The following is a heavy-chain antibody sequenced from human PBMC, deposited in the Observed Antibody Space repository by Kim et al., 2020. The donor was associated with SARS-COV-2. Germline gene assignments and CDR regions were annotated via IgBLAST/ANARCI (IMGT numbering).Heavy chain of an antibody. D-gene: IGHD3-22*01. Sequence: TYYRDYVKGLFTISRDNSKNTLYLQMNSLRAEDTAVYYCASGSGFYRYFDYWGQGTQVTVSS. CDR3: ASGSGFYRYFDY. V-gene: IGHV3-23*01. J-gene: IGHJ4*02. CDR2: T.